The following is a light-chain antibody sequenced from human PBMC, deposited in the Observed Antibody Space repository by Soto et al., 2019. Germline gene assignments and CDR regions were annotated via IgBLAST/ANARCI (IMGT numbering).Light chain of an antibody. CDR3: QKYNNAPQT. J-gene: IGKJ1*01. CDR1: QGISNY. CDR2: AAS. V-gene: IGKV1-27*01. Sequence: DIQMTQSPSSLSASVGDTVTITCRASQGISNYLAWYQQKPEQVPNLLIYAASTLQSGLPSRFSGIGSGTDFTLTTRSLRPEDVATYYCQKYNNAPQTFGQATKVEI.